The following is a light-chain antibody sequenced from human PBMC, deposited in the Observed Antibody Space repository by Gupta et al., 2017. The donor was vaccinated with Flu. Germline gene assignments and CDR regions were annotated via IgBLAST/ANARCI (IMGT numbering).Light chain of an antibody. CDR2: KAS. V-gene: IGKV1-5*03. CDR3: QQYNTYYS. J-gene: IGKJ2*01. Sequence: VGDRATITCRASQNINKWLAWYQQKPGQAPTRLIYKASTLETGVPSRFSGSGSGTDFTLTISSLQPDDFATYFCQQYNTYYSFGQGTKLEI. CDR1: QNINKW.